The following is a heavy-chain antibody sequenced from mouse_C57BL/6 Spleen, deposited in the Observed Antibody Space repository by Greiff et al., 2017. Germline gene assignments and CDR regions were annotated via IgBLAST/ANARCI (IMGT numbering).Heavy chain of an antibody. CDR2: IWSGGST. V-gene: IGHV2-2*01. CDR3: ARNPDGYLYYFDY. D-gene: IGHD2-3*01. CDR1: GFSLTSYG. J-gene: IGHJ2*01. Sequence: VQLQQSGPGLVQPSQSLSITCTASGFSLTSYGVHWVRQSPGKGLEWLGVIWSGGSTDYNAAFISRLGISKDNSKSQVFFKMNSLQADDTAIYXCARNPDGYLYYFDYWGQGTTLTVSS.